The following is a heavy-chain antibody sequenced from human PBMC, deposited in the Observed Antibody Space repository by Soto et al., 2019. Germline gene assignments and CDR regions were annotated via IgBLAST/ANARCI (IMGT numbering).Heavy chain of an antibody. V-gene: IGHV3-48*03. CDR3: ARDSRGGAARRPTFYY. Sequence: PWWSLRLSCLGSGFTFSSFEMNWFRQTPGKGLEWLSYIGRSGETIYYADSVKGRFTISRDNAKSSLFLQMTGLRDEDTGIYYCARDSRGGAARRPTFYYWGRGTLVTVSS. CDR1: GFTFSSFE. D-gene: IGHD6-6*01. J-gene: IGHJ4*02. CDR2: IGRSGETI.